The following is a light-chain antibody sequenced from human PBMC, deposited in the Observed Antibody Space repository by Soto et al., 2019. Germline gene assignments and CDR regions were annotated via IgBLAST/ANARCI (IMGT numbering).Light chain of an antibody. V-gene: IGKV3-20*01. CDR3: QQYGSSPPI. CDR2: DAS. CDR1: QSVGTS. Sequence: EIVLTQSPATLSLSPGERATFSCKASQSVGTSLAWFQQKPGQAPRLLIYDASVRATGIPDRFSGSGSGTDFTLTISRLEPEDFAVYYCQQYGSSPPIFGGGTKVDIK. J-gene: IGKJ4*01.